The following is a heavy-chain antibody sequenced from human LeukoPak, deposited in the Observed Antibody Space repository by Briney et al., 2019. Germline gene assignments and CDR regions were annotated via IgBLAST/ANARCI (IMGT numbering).Heavy chain of an antibody. CDR2: IYPGDSET. V-gene: IGHV5-51*01. CDR1: GYSFSTYW. D-gene: IGHD3-10*01. Sequence: GKSLKISCKGSGYSFSTYWIGWVRQMPGKGLEWMGVIYPGDSETRYSPFFQGQVTISADKSISTAYLQWSSLKASDTAMYYCARRLRGGFNPYSFDYWGQGTLVTVSS. CDR3: ARRLRGGFNPYSFDY. J-gene: IGHJ4*02.